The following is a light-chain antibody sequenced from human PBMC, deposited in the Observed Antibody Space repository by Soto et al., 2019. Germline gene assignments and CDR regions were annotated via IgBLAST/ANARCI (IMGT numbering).Light chain of an antibody. CDR2: DVS. J-gene: IGLJ2*01. Sequence: QSALTQPASVSGSPGQSITISCTGTSSDVGGYNYVSWYQQHPGKAPKLMIYDVSNRPSGVSNRFSDSRSGNTASLTISGLQAGDEAHYYCSSYTGSTTLVVFGGGTKLTVL. V-gene: IGLV2-14*03. CDR3: SSYTGSTTLVV. CDR1: SSDVGGYNY.